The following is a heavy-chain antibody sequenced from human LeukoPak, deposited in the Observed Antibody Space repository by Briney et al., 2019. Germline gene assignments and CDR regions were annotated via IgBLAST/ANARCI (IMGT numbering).Heavy chain of an antibody. J-gene: IGHJ3*02. CDR1: GFTFSTYN. V-gene: IGHV3-21*01. Sequence: PGGSLRLSCAASGFTFSTYNMNWVRQAPGKGLEWVSSISSSSSDIYYADSVKGRFTISRDNAKNSLYLQMNSLRAEDTDVYYCTRDVGASAPDAFDIWGQGTMVTVSS. CDR3: TRDVGASAPDAFDI. D-gene: IGHD1-26*01. CDR2: ISSSSSDI.